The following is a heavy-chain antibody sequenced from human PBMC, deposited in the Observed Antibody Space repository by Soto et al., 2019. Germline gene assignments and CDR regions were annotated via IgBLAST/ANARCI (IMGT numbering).Heavy chain of an antibody. Sequence: EVRLVESGGGLVHPGGSLGQSGAALELLFSNYKMHWVGQAPGKGLVWVSRINTDGSIVDYADSVKGRFTVSRDNAKNTLYLQMNSLRADDKAVYYCARDTDGLHYWGQGTLVTVSS. J-gene: IGHJ4*02. CDR3: ARDTDGLHY. V-gene: IGHV3-74*01. CDR1: ELLFSNYK. CDR2: INTDGSIV.